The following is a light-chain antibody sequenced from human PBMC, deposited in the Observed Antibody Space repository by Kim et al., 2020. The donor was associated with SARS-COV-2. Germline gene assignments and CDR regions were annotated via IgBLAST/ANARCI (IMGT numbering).Light chain of an antibody. V-gene: IGKV1-5*03. J-gene: IGKJ2*01. CDR3: QQYNSYLYT. CDR1: QSISSW. Sequence: DIQMTQSPSTLSASVGDRVTITCRASQSISSWLAWYQQKPGKAPKLLIYKASSLESGVPSRFSGSGSGTEFTLTISSLQPDDFATYYCQQYNSYLYTFGQATKLEI. CDR2: KAS.